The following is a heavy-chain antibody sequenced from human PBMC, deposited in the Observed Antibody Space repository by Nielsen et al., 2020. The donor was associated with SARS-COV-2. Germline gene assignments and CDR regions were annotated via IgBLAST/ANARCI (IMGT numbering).Heavy chain of an antibody. J-gene: IGHJ4*02. V-gene: IGHV4-31*03. CDR3: ARLRFDNGALYHDY. D-gene: IGHD2-8*01. CDR1: GGSISSGGYY. Sequence: SETLSLTCTVSGGSISSGGYYWTWIRQHPGGGLEWIGHIDHSGSTLYNPSLKSRLTISVDTSKNEFSLKLTSLTAADTAVYYCARLRFDNGALYHDYWGQGTLVTVSS. CDR2: IDHSGST.